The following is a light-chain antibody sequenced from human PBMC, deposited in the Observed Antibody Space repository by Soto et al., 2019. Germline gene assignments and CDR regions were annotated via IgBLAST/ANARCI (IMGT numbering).Light chain of an antibody. Sequence: IVLTQSPGTLSLSPGDRATLSCRASHSMSNSNLAWYQHKPGQAPRLLIYGASNRATGIPDRFSGSGSGTDFTLTISRLEPEDFAVYYCQQYGSSGTFGQGTKVDI. CDR1: HSMSNSN. J-gene: IGKJ1*01. V-gene: IGKV3-20*01. CDR2: GAS. CDR3: QQYGSSGT.